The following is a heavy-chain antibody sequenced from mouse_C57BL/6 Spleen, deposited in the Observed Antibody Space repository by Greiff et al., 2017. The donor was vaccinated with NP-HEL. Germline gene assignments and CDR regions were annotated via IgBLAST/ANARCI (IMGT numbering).Heavy chain of an antibody. D-gene: IGHD1-1*01. CDR3: ARRDGSAGFAY. V-gene: IGHV1-64*01. CDR1: GYTFTSYW. J-gene: IGHJ3*01. Sequence: QVHVKQPGAELVKPGASVKLSCKASGYTFTSYWMHWVKQRPGQGLEWIGMIHPTSGSTNYNEKFKSKATLTVDKSSSTAYMQLSSLTSEDSAVYYCARRDGSAGFAYWGQGTLVTVSA. CDR2: IHPTSGST.